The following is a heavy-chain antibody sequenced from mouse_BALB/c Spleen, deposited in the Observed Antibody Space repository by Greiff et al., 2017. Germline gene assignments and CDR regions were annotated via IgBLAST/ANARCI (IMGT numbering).Heavy chain of an antibody. J-gene: IGHJ4*01. Sequence: DVHLVESGGGLVKPGGSLKLSCAASGFTFSSYTMSWVRQTPEKRLEWVATISSGGSYTYYPDSVKGRFTISRDNAKNTLYLQMSSLKSEDTAMYYCTRDDDYDYDAPMDYWGQGTSVTVSS. CDR3: TRDDDYDYDAPMDY. CDR1: GFTFSSYT. D-gene: IGHD2-4*01. CDR2: ISSGGSYT. V-gene: IGHV5-6-4*01.